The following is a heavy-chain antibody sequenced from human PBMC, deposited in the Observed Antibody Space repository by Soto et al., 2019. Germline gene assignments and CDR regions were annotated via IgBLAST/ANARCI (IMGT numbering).Heavy chain of an antibody. J-gene: IGHJ6*02. D-gene: IGHD2-15*01. V-gene: IGHV3-23*01. CDR1: GFSFSSYA. CDR2: ISGSGGST. Sequence: PWWSLRLSCSACGFSFSSYAMSWVCQAPGKGLEWVSAISGSGGSTYYADSVKGRFTISRDNSKNTLYLQMNSLRAEDTAVYYCAKGGYCSGGSCYYDYYYYGMDVWGQGTTVTVSS. CDR3: AKGGYCSGGSCYYDYYYYGMDV.